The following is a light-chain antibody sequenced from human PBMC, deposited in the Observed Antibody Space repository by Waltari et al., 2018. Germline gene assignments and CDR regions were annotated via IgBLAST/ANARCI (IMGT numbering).Light chain of an antibody. CDR1: QSLLNTNGKTY. V-gene: IGKV2D-29*02. J-gene: IGKJ4*01. CDR2: EDS. CDR3: LQSLHLPLT. Sequence: DIVMTQTPLSLSVTLGQTASISCKSSQSLLNTNGKTYLYWYMQKPGQSPQLLIYEDSNRFSGVPDNFSASGSGTDFTLKISRVEAENVGIYYCLQSLHLPLTFGGGTKVEIK.